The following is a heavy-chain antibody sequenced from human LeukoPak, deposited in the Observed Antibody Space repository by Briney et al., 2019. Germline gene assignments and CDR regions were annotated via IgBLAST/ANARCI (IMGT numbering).Heavy chain of an antibody. CDR1: DDSIRSSTYY. CDR3: ASDHSSASYTYYYYYMDV. Sequence: PSETLSLTCTVSDDSIRSSTYYWGWIRQPPGKGLEWIGNIYYSGSTYYDPSLKSRVIILLDTSKNHFSLQLGSVTAADTAVYYCASDHSSASYTYYYYYMDVWGKGTTVTVSS. J-gene: IGHJ6*03. D-gene: IGHD1-26*01. V-gene: IGHV4-39*07. CDR2: IYYSGST.